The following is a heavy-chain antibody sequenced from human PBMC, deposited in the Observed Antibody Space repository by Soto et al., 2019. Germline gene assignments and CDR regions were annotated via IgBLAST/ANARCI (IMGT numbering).Heavy chain of an antibody. J-gene: IGHJ4*02. CDR2: LSYLGTT. CDR1: NDSIRSGTYY. D-gene: IGHD6-19*01. V-gene: IGHV4-39*07. Sequence: ETLSLTCTVSNDSIRSGTYYWAWIRQPPGRGLEWIGSLSYLGTTNYNPSLKSRVTISVDTSKNQFSLKLSSVTAADTAVYYCAKAIAVAGTQATLFDYWGQGTLVTVSS. CDR3: AKAIAVAGTQATLFDY.